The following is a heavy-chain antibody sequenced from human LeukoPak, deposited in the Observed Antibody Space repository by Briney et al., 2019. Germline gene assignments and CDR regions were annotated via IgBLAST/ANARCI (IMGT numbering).Heavy chain of an antibody. J-gene: IGHJ4*02. CDR2: IKQDGSEK. V-gene: IGHV3-7*01. D-gene: IGHD1-26*01. CDR1: GFTFSSYW. Sequence: GGSLRLSCAASGFTFSSYWMSWVRQAPGKGLEWVANIKQDGSEKYYVDSVKGRFTISRDNAKNSLYLQMNSLRAEDTAVYYCARAPPAGPPIVDYWGQGTLVTVSS. CDR3: ARAPPAGPPIVDY.